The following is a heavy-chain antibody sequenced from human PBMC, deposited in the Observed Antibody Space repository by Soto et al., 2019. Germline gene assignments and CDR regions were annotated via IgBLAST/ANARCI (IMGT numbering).Heavy chain of an antibody. CDR2: ISWNSGSI. CDR3: AKEGHYCSGGSCSVNWFDP. J-gene: IGHJ5*02. D-gene: IGHD2-15*01. CDR1: GFTFDDYA. V-gene: IGHV3-9*01. Sequence: GGSLRLSCAASGFTFDDYAMHWVRQAPGKGLEWVSGISWNSGSIGYADSVKGRFTISRDNAKNSLYLQMNSLRAEDTALYYCAKEGHYCSGGSCSVNWFDPWGQGTLVTVSS.